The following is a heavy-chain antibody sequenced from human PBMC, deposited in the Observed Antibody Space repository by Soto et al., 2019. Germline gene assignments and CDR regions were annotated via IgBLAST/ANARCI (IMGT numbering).Heavy chain of an antibody. D-gene: IGHD6-13*01. Sequence: SETLSLTCTVSGGSISSGDYYWSWIRQPPGKGLEWIGYIYYSGSTYYNPSLKSRVTISVDTSKNQFSLKLSSVTAADTAVYYCARRSWNPINSPFDYWGQGTLVTVSS. CDR2: IYYSGST. J-gene: IGHJ4*02. V-gene: IGHV4-30-4*01. CDR1: GGSISSGDYY. CDR3: ARRSWNPINSPFDY.